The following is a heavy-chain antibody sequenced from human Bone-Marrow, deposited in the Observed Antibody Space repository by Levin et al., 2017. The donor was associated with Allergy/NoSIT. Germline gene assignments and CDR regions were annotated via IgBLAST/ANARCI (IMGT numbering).Heavy chain of an antibody. CDR1: CGSFPTTY. V-gene: IGHV4-34*01. CDR3: ARNGRIDIVGTISYYYYGMDV. CDR2: ISPSGSP. D-gene: IGHD5-12*01. J-gene: IGHJ6*02. Sequence: SQTLSLPCAVYCGSFPTTYYTWVRPAPGKGLEWIGEISPSGSPTYNPSLKSRVTISRDTSKSQFSLRLSSVTAADTAVYSCARNGRIDIVGTISYYYYGMDVWGQGTSVTVSS.